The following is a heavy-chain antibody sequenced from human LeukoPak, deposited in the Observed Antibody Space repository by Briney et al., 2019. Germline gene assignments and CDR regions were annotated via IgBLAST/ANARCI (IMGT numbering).Heavy chain of an antibody. CDR1: GFTFNNAW. J-gene: IGHJ4*02. CDR2: ISSSGSTI. V-gene: IGHV3-11*01. D-gene: IGHD1-20*01. Sequence: GGSLRLSCAASGFTFNNAWMSWIRQAPGKGLEWVSYISSSGSTIYYADSVKGRFTISRDNAKNSLYLQMNSLRAEDTAVYFCARRRYNWNAIDYWGQGTLVTVSS. CDR3: ARRRYNWNAIDY.